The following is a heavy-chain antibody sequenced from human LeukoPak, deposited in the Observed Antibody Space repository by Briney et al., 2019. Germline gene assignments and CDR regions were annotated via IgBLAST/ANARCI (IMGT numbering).Heavy chain of an antibody. CDR3: ARHPLPGHYDFWSGYPT. CDR2: IYYSGST. V-gene: IGHV4-39*01. Sequence: SETLSLTCTVSGGSISSSSYYWGWIRQPPGKGLEWIGSIYYSGSTYYNPSLKSRVTISVDTSKNQFSLKLSSVTAADTAVYYCARHPLPGHYDFWSGYPTWGQGTLVTVSS. J-gene: IGHJ5*02. CDR1: GGSISSSSYY. D-gene: IGHD3-3*01.